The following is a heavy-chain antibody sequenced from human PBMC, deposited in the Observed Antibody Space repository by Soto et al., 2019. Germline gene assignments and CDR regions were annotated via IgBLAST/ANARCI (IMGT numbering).Heavy chain of an antibody. V-gene: IGHV5-10-1*01. J-gene: IGHJ5*02. CDR1: GYNFTTYW. Sequence: PGESLKISCQVSGYNFTTYWIIWVRQMPGKGLEWMGKIDPTDSYTNYNPSFQGHVTISTDKSINTAYVQWSGLKPSDTATYYCARLPRFSSEIDPWGQGTQVTVSS. CDR2: IDPTDSYT. D-gene: IGHD6-19*01. CDR3: ARLPRFSSEIDP.